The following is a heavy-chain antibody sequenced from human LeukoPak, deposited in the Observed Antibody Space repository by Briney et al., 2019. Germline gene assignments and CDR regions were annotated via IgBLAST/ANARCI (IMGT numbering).Heavy chain of an antibody. J-gene: IGHJ4*02. Sequence: GGSLRLSCSASGFAFRNYGMAWVRQAPGKGLDFVSAVNAKGDVTFYADSVKSRFTMSRDNSKNTLYLQMNSLRAEDTAVYYCARNYYDSSGYYYAFDYWGQGTLVTVSS. CDR3: ARNYYDSSGYYYAFDY. CDR1: GFAFRNYG. D-gene: IGHD3-22*01. CDR2: VNAKGDVT. V-gene: IGHV3-23*01.